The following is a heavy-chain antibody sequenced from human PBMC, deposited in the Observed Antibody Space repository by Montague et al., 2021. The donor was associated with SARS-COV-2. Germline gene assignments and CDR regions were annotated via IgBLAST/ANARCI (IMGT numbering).Heavy chain of an antibody. Sequence: SETLSLTCAGSGDSGSSEHWWSWVRQPPWKGLEWIVETHQWGGTNYNPSLRSRVSIFLDKSKNQFSLTLTSVTAADTAMYYCASHFVWQQLSTWGQGTLVSVSS. CDR1: GDSGSSEHW. CDR2: THQWGGT. CDR3: ASHFVWQQLST. V-gene: IGHV4-4*02. J-gene: IGHJ4*02. D-gene: IGHD6-13*01.